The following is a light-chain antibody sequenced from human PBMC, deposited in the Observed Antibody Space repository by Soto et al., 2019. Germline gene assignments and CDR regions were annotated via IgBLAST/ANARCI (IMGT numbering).Light chain of an antibody. V-gene: IGKV1-5*03. CDR2: EAS. Sequence: DIQMTQSPSTLSASVGDRVTITCRASQSISGSLAWYQQKPGKAPKLLIYEASNLKSGVPSRFSGSGSGTEYTLTISSLQTDYSESYYCQQYNGYWTFGQGTRVEIK. CDR3: QQYNGYWT. CDR1: QSISGS. J-gene: IGKJ1*01.